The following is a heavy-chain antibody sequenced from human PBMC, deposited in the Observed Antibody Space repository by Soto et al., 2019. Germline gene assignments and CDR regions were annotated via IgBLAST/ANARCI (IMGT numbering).Heavy chain of an antibody. V-gene: IGHV3-7*01. CDR2: IHMDAMEK. CDR3: ARDSGYGSGSSANHYLDY. J-gene: IGHJ4*01. Sequence: GGSLRRSCAASGFTLGSYWMSWVRQAPGKVLELLATIHMDAMEKKYVDSVKGRFTMSRDNENSSLYLQMDSLRAEDTAVYSCARDSGYGSGSSANHYLDYWGHGALVTVSS. CDR1: GFTLGSYW. D-gene: IGHD3-10*01.